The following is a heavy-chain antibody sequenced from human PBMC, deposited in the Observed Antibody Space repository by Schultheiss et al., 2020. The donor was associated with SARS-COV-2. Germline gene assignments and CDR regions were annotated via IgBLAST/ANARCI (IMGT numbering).Heavy chain of an antibody. CDR1: GGSISSSSYY. V-gene: IGHV4-39*01. CDR2: IYYSGST. D-gene: IGHD3-10*01. Sequence: SETLSLTCTVSGGSISSSSYYWGWIRQPPGKGLEWIGCIYYSGSTYYNPSLKSRVTISVDTSKNQFSLKLSSVTAADTAVYYCARAMVRGVIIGWGQGTLVTVSS. J-gene: IGHJ4*02. CDR3: ARAMVRGVIIG.